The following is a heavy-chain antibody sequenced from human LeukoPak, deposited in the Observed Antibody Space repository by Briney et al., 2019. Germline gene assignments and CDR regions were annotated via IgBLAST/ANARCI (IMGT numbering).Heavy chain of an antibody. J-gene: IGHJ5*02. CDR3: AREQQLVFWFDP. CDR1: GASINTYY. D-gene: IGHD6-13*01. CDR2: IYYSGTT. V-gene: IGHV4-59*12. Sequence: SETLSLTCTVSGASINTYYWSWIRQPPGKGLEWIGYIYYSGTTSYNPSLKTRVTISIDTSKNQFSLKLSSVTAADTAVYYCAREQQLVFWFDPWGQGTLVTVSS.